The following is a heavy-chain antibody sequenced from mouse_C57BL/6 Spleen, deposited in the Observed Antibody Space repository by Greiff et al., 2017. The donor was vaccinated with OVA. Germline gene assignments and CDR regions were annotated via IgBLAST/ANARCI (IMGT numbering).Heavy chain of an antibody. J-gene: IGHJ2*01. CDR3: ARAPYDGDYFDY. V-gene: IGHV5-4*01. Sequence: EVQLVESGGGLVKPGGSLKLSCAASGFTFSSYAMSWVRQTPEKRLEWVATISDGGSYTYYPDNVKGRFTISRDNAKNNLYLQMSHLKSEDTAMYYCARAPYDGDYFDYWGQGTTLTVSS. CDR2: ISDGGSYT. CDR1: GFTFSSYA. D-gene: IGHD2-12*01.